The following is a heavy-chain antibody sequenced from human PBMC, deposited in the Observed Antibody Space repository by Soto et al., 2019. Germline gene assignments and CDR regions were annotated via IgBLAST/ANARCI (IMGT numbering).Heavy chain of an antibody. CDR3: ARGSGYYYWDDY. Sequence: GAPGKVSCKASGYTFTNHAMEWGRPAPGQRLEWMGWINAGNGNTKYSQKFQGRVTITRDTSASTAYMELSSLRSEDTAVYYCARGSGYYYWDDYWGQGTLVTVSS. J-gene: IGHJ4*02. CDR2: INAGNGNT. D-gene: IGHD3-22*01. V-gene: IGHV1-3*01. CDR1: GYTFTNHA.